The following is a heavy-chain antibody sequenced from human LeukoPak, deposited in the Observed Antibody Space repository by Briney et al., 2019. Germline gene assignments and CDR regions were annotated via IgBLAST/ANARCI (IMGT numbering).Heavy chain of an antibody. J-gene: IGHJ4*02. V-gene: IGHV3-30*18. CDR2: ISYDGSNK. CDR3: AKDSGD. CDR1: GFTFSSYG. D-gene: IGHD3-10*01. Sequence: GGSLRLSCAASGFTFSSYGTHWVRQAPGKGLEWVAVISYDGSNKYYADSVKGRFTISRDNSKNTLYLQMNSLRAEDTAVYYCAKDSGDWGQGTLVTVSS.